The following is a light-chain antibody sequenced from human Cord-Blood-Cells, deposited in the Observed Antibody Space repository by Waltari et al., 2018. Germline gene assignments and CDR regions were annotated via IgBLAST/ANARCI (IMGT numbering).Light chain of an antibody. V-gene: IGLV2-23*01. J-gene: IGLJ3*02. CDR3: CSYAGSSTWV. CDR2: EGS. Sequence: QSALPQPASVSGSPGQSITISSPGTSSVVGSYTFVSWYQQHPGKAPKLMIYEGSKRPSGVSNRFSGSKSGNTASLTISGLQAEDEADYYCCSYAGSSTWVFGGGTKLTVL. CDR1: SSVVGSYTF.